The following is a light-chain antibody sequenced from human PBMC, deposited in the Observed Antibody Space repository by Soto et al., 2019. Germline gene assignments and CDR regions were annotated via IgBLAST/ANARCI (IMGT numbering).Light chain of an antibody. J-gene: IGKJ5*01. V-gene: IGKV1-5*01. CDR3: LQHTNFPLT. Sequence: DIQMTQSPSTLSASVGDRVTITCRASQSISSWLAWYQQKPGKAPKLLIYAASTLQSGVSSRFRGSGSGTAFTLTISSLQPEDFATYYCLQHTNFPLTFGQGTRLEI. CDR1: QSISSW. CDR2: AAS.